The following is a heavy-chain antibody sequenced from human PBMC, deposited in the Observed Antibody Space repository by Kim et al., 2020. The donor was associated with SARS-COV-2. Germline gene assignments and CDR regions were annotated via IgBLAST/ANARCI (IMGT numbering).Heavy chain of an antibody. CDR1: GFTFDDYA. D-gene: IGHD3-3*01. V-gene: IGHV3-43*02. CDR2: ISGDGGST. CDR3: AKDSSYDFWSGYPGNNWFDP. Sequence: GGSLRLSCAASGFTFDDYAMHWVRQAPGKGLEWVSLISGDGGSTYYADSVKGRFTISRDNSKNSLYLQMNSLRTEDTALYYCAKDSSYDFWSGYPGNNWFDPWGQGTLVTVSS. J-gene: IGHJ5*02.